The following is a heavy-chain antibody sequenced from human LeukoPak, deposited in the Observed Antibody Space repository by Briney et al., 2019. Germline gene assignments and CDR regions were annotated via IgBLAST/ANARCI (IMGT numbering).Heavy chain of an antibody. CDR3: ARDYGDYVFDY. D-gene: IGHD4-17*01. Sequence: GASVKVSCKASGYTFTTYYIHWVRQAPGQGLEWMGRINPDGGSTTNAQKFQGRVTMTRDTATSTVYMELSSLRSEDTAVYYCARDYGDYVFDYWGQGTLVTVS. J-gene: IGHJ4*02. CDR2: INPDGGST. V-gene: IGHV1-46*01. CDR1: GYTFTTYY.